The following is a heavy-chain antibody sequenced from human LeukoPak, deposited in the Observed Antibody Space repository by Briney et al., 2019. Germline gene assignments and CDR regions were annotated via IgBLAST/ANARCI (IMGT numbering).Heavy chain of an antibody. D-gene: IGHD1-20*01. CDR1: GSGFASYW. CDR3: ARPVTRGYNSAFDI. Sequence: GASLKISCKGSGSGFASYWIGWVRQMPGKGLEGRGIIYHGDSDTRYSPSFQGQVTISADKSIGTAYLQWSSLKASDTAMYYCARPVTRGYNSAFDIWGQGTMVTVSS. J-gene: IGHJ3*02. V-gene: IGHV5-51*01. CDR2: IYHGDSDT.